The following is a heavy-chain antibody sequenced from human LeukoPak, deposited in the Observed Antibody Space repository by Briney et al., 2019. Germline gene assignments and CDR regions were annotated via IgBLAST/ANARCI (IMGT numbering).Heavy chain of an antibody. CDR2: IKLDGSEK. CDR1: GFTFSNYW. V-gene: IGHV3-7*05. Sequence: GGSLRLSCAASGFTFSNYWMSRVRQAPGKGLEWVANIKLDGSEKYYVDSVKGRFTISRDNAKNSLFLQMNSLRAEDTAVYYCARASGYFHYWGQGTLVTVSS. CDR3: ARASGYFHY. J-gene: IGHJ4*02.